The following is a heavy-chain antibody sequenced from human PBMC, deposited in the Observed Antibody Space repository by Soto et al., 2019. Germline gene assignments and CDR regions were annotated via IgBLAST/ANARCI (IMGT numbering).Heavy chain of an antibody. CDR1: GFTVSSKY. Sequence: GGSLRLSCAASGFTVSSKYMSWVRQAPGKGLEWVSLIQSGGPIYYADSVKGRFTISRDNAKNSLYLQMNSLRAEDTAVYYCATYSGYDHDYWGQGTLVTVSS. D-gene: IGHD5-12*01. J-gene: IGHJ4*02. CDR3: ATYSGYDHDY. CDR2: IQSGGPI. V-gene: IGHV3-66*01.